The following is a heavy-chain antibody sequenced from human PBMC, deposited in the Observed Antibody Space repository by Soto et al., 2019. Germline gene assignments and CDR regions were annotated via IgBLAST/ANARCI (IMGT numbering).Heavy chain of an antibody. V-gene: IGHV3-23*01. D-gene: IGHD3-10*01. CDR3: AKDPYYFGSSSSYKPTRFVY. J-gene: IGHJ4*02. CDR2: LSGSGGST. Sequence: GGSLRLSCGASGFHFRSYCMSWVRQAPGKGRECVSGLSGSGGSTYYSDSVKGRFTISRDVSKNTKYLQVTCLRAEDTAIYFXAKDPYYFGSSSSYKPTRFVYGSQGSLVTVSS. CDR1: GFHFRSYC.